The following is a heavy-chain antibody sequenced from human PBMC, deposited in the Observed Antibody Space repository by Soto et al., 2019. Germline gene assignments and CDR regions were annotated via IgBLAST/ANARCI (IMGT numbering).Heavy chain of an antibody. CDR1: GGTFNNYA. V-gene: IGHV1-69*01. Sequence: QVQLVQSGAEVKKPGSSVKVSCKTSGGTFNNYAIYWVRQAPGQGLDWMGGLIPLFNTPNYAQQFQGRVTITAAEATSTTYMELRSLRFEDTAIYHSAAVYFYNGSDFRQCWGEGDLGALSS. D-gene: IGHD3-22*01. CDR3: AAVYFYNGSDFRQC. J-gene: IGHJ4*02. CDR2: LIPLFNTP.